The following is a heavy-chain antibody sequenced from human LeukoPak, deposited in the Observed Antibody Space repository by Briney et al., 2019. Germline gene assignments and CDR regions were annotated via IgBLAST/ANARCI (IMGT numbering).Heavy chain of an antibody. J-gene: IGHJ4*02. D-gene: IGHD5-18*01. Sequence: GGSLRLSCAASGFTFSSYGMSWVRQAPGKGLEWVSSISRSGSTKYYADSVKGRFTISRDNAKNSLYLQMNSLRAEDTAVYYCAKPRLWHSYYFDYWGQGTLVTVSS. CDR1: GFTFSSYG. CDR2: ISRSGSTK. CDR3: AKPRLWHSYYFDY. V-gene: IGHV3-48*01.